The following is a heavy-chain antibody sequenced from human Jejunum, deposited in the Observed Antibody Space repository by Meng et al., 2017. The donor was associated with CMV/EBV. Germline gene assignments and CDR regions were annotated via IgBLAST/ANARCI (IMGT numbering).Heavy chain of an antibody. CDR1: FSSSA. Sequence: FSSSAMSWVRQAPGKGLEWVSAISDSGRSTDYADSVKGRFTISRDNSKNTLYLQMNSLRAEDTAVYYCAKAPSPYCSNGVCYRFDSWGQGTLVTVSS. CDR3: AKAPSPYCSNGVCYRFDS. V-gene: IGHV3-23*01. J-gene: IGHJ4*02. CDR2: ISDSGRST. D-gene: IGHD2-8*01.